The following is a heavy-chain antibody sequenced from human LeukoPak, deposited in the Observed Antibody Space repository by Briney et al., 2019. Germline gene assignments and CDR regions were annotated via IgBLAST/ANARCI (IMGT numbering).Heavy chain of an antibody. CDR2: ISSSSSTM. V-gene: IGHV3-48*01. Sequence: GGSLXXSCAASGFTFSSYSMNWVRQAPGKGLEWVSYISSSSSTMYYADSVKGRFSISRDNAKKSLYLQMNSLRAEDTAVYYXXXDXXXXLXXXXARDTFXIWGQGTMXTVSS. CDR1: GFTFSSYS. CDR3: XXDXXXXLXXXXARDTFXI. J-gene: IGHJ3*02.